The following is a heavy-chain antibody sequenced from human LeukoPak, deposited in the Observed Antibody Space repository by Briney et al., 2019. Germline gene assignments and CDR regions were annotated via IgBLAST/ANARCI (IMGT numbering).Heavy chain of an antibody. V-gene: IGHV4-39*07. CDR3: AREGDGGNYFDY. CDR1: GGSISSSGYY. J-gene: IGHJ4*02. CDR2: IYYSGST. D-gene: IGHD2-15*01. Sequence: PSETLSLTCTVSGGSISSSGYYWGWIRQPPGKGLEWIASIYYSGSTYYNPSLKSRVTISVDTSKNQLSLKLSSLTAADTAVYYCAREGDGGNYFDYWGQGTLVTVSS.